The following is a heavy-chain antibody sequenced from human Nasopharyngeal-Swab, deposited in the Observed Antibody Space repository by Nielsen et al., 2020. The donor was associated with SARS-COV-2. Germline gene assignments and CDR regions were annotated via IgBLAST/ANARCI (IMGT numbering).Heavy chain of an antibody. V-gene: IGHV3-23*01. CDR3: AKSRRVLLWFGELTY. Sequence: GASLTLSCAASGFTFRSYAMSLVRQAPGKGLEWVSAISGSGGSTYYADSVKGRFTISRDNSKNTLYLQMNSLRAEDTAVYYCAKSRRVLLWFGELTYWGQGTLVTVSS. CDR1: GFTFRSYA. CDR2: ISGSGGST. J-gene: IGHJ4*02. D-gene: IGHD3-10*01.